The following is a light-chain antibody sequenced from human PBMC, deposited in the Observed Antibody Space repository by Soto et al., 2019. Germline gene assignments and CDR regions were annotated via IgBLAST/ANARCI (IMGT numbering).Light chain of an antibody. CDR2: GAS. CDR3: QQYNNWLRT. CDR1: QSVSSN. J-gene: IGKJ5*01. Sequence: EIVMTQSPATLSVSPGERATLSCRASQSVSSNLAWYQQKPGQAPRLLIYGASTRATGIPARFSGSGSGTESTLTISSLQSEDFAVYYCQQYNNWLRTFGQGTRLEIK. V-gene: IGKV3-15*01.